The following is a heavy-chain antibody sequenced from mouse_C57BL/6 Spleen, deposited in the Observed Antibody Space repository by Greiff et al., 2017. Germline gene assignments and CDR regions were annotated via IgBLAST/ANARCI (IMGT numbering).Heavy chain of an antibody. Sequence: EVKLVESGGDLVKPGGSLKLSCAASGFTFSSYGMSWVRQTPDKRLEWVATISSGGSYTYYPDSVKGRFTISRDNAKNALYLQMSSLKSEDPAMYYCARPKYYDYDGWFAYWGQGTLVTVSA. CDR3: ARPKYYDYDGWFAY. J-gene: IGHJ3*01. D-gene: IGHD2-4*01. V-gene: IGHV5-6*01. CDR2: ISSGGSYT. CDR1: GFTFSSYG.